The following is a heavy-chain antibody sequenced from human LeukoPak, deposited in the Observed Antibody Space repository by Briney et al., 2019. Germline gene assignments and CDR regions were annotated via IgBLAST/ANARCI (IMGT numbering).Heavy chain of an antibody. J-gene: IGHJ4*02. CDR2: FDPEDGET. D-gene: IGHD3-9*01. Sequence: ASVKVSCEVSGYTLTELSMHWVRQAPGKGLEWMGGFDPEDGETIYAQKFQGRVTMTEDTSTDTAYMELSSLRSEDTAVYYCATGKLRYFDWSVDYWGQGTLVTVSS. CDR1: GYTLTELS. V-gene: IGHV1-24*01. CDR3: ATGKLRYFDWSVDY.